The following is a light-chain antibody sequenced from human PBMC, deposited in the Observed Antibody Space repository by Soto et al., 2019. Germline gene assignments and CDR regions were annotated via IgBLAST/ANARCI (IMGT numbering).Light chain of an antibody. V-gene: IGKV1-6*01. Sequence: IQMTQSPSTLSGSVGDRVTITCRTSQSVSIYVNWYQQKPGKVPKLLIYAASTLQSGVPSRFSGSRSGTDFTLTISSLQPEDFATYYCLLDFSYFWAFGQGTKVDI. CDR1: QSVSIY. CDR3: LLDFSYFWA. CDR2: AAS. J-gene: IGKJ1*01.